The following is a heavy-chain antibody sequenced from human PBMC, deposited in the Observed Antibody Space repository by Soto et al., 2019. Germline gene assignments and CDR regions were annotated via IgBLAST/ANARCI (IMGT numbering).Heavy chain of an antibody. V-gene: IGHV3-23*01. CDR3: AKEVSGRSWYHYYGMDV. D-gene: IGHD3-3*01. CDR2: ISGSGEST. J-gene: IGHJ6*02. CDR1: GFTFSSYA. Sequence: GGSLRLSCAASGFTFSSYALNWVRQAPGQGLEWVSAISGSGESTYYADSVKGRLTISRDNSKDTLYLQMNSLRAEDTAVYYCAKEVSGRSWYHYYGMDVWGQGTSVTVSS.